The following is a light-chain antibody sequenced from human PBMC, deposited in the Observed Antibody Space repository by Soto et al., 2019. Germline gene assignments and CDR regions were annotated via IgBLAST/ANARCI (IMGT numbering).Light chain of an antibody. CDR1: QGIRND. V-gene: IGKV1-6*01. CDR3: LQDYNYPWT. Sequence: TQSPSSLSASVGDRVSITCRASQGIRNDLGWYQQKPGRAPKLLIYATSILQSGVSSRFSGSGSGTDFTLTISSLQPEDFATYYCLQDYNYPWTFGQGTKVDIK. CDR2: ATS. J-gene: IGKJ1*01.